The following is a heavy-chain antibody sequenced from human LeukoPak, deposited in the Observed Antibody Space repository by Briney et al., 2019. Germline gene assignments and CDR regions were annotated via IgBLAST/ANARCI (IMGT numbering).Heavy chain of an antibody. Sequence: GGNLRLSCAASGFSFSAYGMSWVRQAPGKGLEWVSLISGSGATTNYADSVKGRFTVSRDSSKDTLYLQMNSLRAEDTAVYFCARKALGYRLAYGDYWGQGTLVTVSS. J-gene: IGHJ4*02. CDR3: ARKALGYRLAYGDY. V-gene: IGHV3-23*01. D-gene: IGHD5-12*01. CDR1: GFSFSAYG. CDR2: ISGSGATT.